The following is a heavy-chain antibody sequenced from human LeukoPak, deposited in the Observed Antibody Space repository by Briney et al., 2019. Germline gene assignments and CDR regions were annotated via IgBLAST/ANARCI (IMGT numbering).Heavy chain of an antibody. J-gene: IGHJ4*02. D-gene: IGHD3-9*01. CDR2: ISGSCGST. Sequence: PGGSLRLSCAASGFTFSSYAMSWVRQAPGKGLEWVSAISGSCGSTYYADSVKGRFTISRDNSKNTLYLQMNSLRAEDTAVYYCARDKKLVISKVDYWGQGTLVTVSS. V-gene: IGHV3-23*01. CDR1: GFTFSSYA. CDR3: ARDKKLVISKVDY.